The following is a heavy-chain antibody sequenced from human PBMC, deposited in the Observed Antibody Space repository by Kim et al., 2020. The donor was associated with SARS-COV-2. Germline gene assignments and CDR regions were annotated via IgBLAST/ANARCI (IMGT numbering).Heavy chain of an antibody. D-gene: IGHD6-13*01. Sequence: SETLSLTCTVSGGSISSYYWSWIRQPAGKGLEWIGRIYNSGSTNYNPSLKSRVTMSVDTSKNQFSLMLSSVTAADTAVYYCARGIVSSSSWYQDWFDPWGQGTLVTVSS. J-gene: IGHJ5*02. CDR2: IYNSGST. CDR1: GGSISSYY. V-gene: IGHV4-4*07. CDR3: ARGIVSSSSWYQDWFDP.